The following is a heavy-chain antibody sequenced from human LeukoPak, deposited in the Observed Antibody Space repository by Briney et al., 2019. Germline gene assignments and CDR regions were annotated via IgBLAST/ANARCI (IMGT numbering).Heavy chain of an antibody. Sequence: GGCLRLSCAASGFTSSSFWMSWVRQAAGRGLGWVAYIKQDGQDKYYVDSLKARFTSSRDNAKNSLYLQMHSLRAEDTAVYHCASQMGAKRGVLWYYFDYWGQGTLVTVSS. CDR2: IKQDGQDK. CDR3: ASQMGAKRGVLWYYFDY. J-gene: IGHJ4*02. D-gene: IGHD1-26*01. CDR1: GFTSSSFW. V-gene: IGHV3-7*03.